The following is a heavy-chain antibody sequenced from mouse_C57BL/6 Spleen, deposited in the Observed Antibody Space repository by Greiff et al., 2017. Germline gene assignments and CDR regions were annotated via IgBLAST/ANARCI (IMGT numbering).Heavy chain of an antibody. CDR1: GYTFTDYE. CDR2: IDPETGGT. CDR3: TRRGSIIFDY. D-gene: IGHD1-1*01. J-gene: IGHJ2*01. V-gene: IGHV1-15*01. Sequence: VQLQQSGAELVRPGASVTLSCKASGYTFTDYEMHWVKQTPVHGLEWIGAIDPETGGTAYNQKFKGKAILTADKSSSTAYMELRNLTSEDSAVYYCTRRGSIIFDYWGQGTTLTVSS.